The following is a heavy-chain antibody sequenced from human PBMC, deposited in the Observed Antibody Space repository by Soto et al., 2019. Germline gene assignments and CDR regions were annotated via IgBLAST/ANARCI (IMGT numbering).Heavy chain of an antibody. V-gene: IGHV3-53*02. CDR2: IHAGGST. CDR1: GFSVSNNY. Sequence: EVQLVETGGGLIQPGGSLRLSCAASGFSVSNNYMSWVRQAPGKGLEGVSIIHAGGSTYYADSVKGRFTISRDNSKNTVYLQMNGLRDEDTAMYYCASLAVAEGFDPWGQGTQVTVSS. CDR3: ASLAVAEGFDP. D-gene: IGHD6-19*01. J-gene: IGHJ5*02.